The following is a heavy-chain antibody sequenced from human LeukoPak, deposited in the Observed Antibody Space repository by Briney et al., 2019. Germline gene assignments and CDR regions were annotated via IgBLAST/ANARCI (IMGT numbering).Heavy chain of an antibody. Sequence: SETLSLTCTVSGGSISSGSYYWSCIRQPAGKGLEWIGHIYTSGCTNYNPSLKSRVTISVDTSKNQFSLKLSSVTAADTAMYFCARGGSGRNACYYYMDVWGKGTTVTIPS. CDR2: IYTSGCT. CDR3: ARGGSGRNACYYYMDV. J-gene: IGHJ6*03. V-gene: IGHV4-61*09. D-gene: IGHD1-26*01. CDR1: GGSISSGSYY.